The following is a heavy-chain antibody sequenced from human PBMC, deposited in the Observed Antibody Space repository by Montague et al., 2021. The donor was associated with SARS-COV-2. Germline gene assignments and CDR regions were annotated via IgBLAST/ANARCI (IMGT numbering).Heavy chain of an antibody. CDR2: IGTAGDT. D-gene: IGHD3-10*01. CDR1: GFTFSSYD. J-gene: IGHJ6*03. Sequence: SLRLSCAASGFTFSSYDMHWVRQATGKGLEWVSAIGTAGDTYYPGSVKGRFTTSRENAKNSLYLQMNSLRAGDTAVYYCARAPGGYYYYYYMDVWGKGTTVTVSS. CDR3: ARAPGGYYYYYYMDV. V-gene: IGHV3-13*04.